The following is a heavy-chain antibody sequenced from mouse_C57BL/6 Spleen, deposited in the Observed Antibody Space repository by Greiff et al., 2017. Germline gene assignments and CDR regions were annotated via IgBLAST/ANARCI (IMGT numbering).Heavy chain of an antibody. Sequence: VQLQQSGPELVKPGASVKIPCKASGYTFTDYNMDWVKQSHGKSLEWIGDINPNNGGTIYNQKFKGKATLTVDKSSTTAYMELRRLTSEDTAVYYDARVRNYYDYDGGMGYAMDYWCQGTSVTVSS. D-gene: IGHD2-4*01. CDR2: INPNNGGT. CDR3: ARVRNYYDYDGGMGYAMDY. CDR1: GYTFTDYN. J-gene: IGHJ4*01. V-gene: IGHV1-18*01.